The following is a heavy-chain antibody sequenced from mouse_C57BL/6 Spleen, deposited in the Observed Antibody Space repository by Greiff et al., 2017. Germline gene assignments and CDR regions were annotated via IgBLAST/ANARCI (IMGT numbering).Heavy chain of an antibody. CDR2: IRNKANGNTT. V-gene: IGHV7-3*01. Sequence: EVQRVESGGGLVPPGGSLCLTCAASGFSFTDYYMSWVRQPPGKALEWLGFIRNKANGNTTEYSASVKGRFTISRDNSQSILYLQMNALRAEDSATYYCARCDGYYFDYWGQGTTLTVSA. J-gene: IGHJ2*01. D-gene: IGHD2-3*01. CDR1: GFSFTDYY. CDR3: ARCDGYYFDY.